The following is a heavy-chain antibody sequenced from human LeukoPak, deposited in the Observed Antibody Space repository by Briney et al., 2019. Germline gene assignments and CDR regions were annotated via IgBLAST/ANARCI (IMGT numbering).Heavy chain of an antibody. D-gene: IGHD6-19*01. CDR3: ARGHPNYSSGWSLDP. V-gene: IGHV4-61*02. J-gene: IGHJ5*02. Sequence: PSQTLSLTCTVSGGFISSGSYYWSWIRQPAGKGLEWIGRFYISGSTNYNPSLKSRVTISVDTSKNQFSLKLSSVTAADTAVYYCARGHPNYSSGWSLDPWGQGTLVTVSS. CDR1: GGFISSGSYY. CDR2: FYISGST.